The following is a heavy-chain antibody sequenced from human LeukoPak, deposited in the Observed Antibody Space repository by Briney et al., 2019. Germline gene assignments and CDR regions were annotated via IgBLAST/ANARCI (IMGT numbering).Heavy chain of an antibody. J-gene: IGHJ3*02. CDR1: GGSIISSSYS. V-gene: IGHV4-61*02. CDR3: ARAGSNTAMVITGGCDI. D-gene: IGHD5-18*01. CDR2: MYTSGIT. Sequence: SQTLSLTGTGSGGSIISSSYSRSGIRQPAGKGLVWIGRMYTSGITNYNHSLMSRVTISVDTSKNPFSLKLSSVTAADTSVYYCARAGSNTAMVITGGCDIWGQETMDTVPS.